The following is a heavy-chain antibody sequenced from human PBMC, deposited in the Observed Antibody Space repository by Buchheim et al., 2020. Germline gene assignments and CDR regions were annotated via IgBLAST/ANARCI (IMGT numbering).Heavy chain of an antibody. CDR2: ITPNRGGP. Sequence: QVQLVQSGAEVKKPGASVKVSCKASGYTFTGYYMHWVRQAPEQGLDWWGWITPNRGGPNNAQTFQGWVTMTRTTSFGTAYMELSRLRSDDTAVYYCARGIAVAGYYYYYYMDVWGKGTT. CDR3: ARGIAVAGYYYYYYMDV. CDR1: GYTFTGYY. V-gene: IGHV1-2*04. D-gene: IGHD6-19*01. J-gene: IGHJ6*03.